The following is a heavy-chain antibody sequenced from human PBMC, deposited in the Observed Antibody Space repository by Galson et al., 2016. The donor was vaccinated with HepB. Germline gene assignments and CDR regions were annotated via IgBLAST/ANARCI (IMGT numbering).Heavy chain of an antibody. J-gene: IGHJ4*01. Sequence: ETLSLTCTVSGVSMTYYYWNWIRKPPGKGLEWIGYISNSGSTNYNPSLKSRVTISIDTSKNRFSLKLTSLTAVDTAVYHCARAGIGGAGRGTVNDQWGQGTLVTVSS. D-gene: IGHD3-10*01. CDR3: ARAGIGGAGRGTVNDQ. CDR2: ISNSGST. V-gene: IGHV4-4*08. CDR1: GVSMTYYY.